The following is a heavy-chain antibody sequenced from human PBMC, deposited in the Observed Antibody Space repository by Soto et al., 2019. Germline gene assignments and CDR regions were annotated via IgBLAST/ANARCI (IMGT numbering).Heavy chain of an antibody. CDR1: VFTFSSYA. Sequence: GGALRLSCAASVFTFSSYAMGWVRQAPGKGLDLVSAISGSGGSTYYADSVNGRLTISRDNSKNTLYLQMNSLRAEDTAVYYCAKDPHGSRIAAAGTVLNWFDPWGQGTLVTVSS. V-gene: IGHV3-23*01. CDR3: AKDPHGSRIAAAGTVLNWFDP. D-gene: IGHD6-13*01. CDR2: ISGSGGST. J-gene: IGHJ5*02.